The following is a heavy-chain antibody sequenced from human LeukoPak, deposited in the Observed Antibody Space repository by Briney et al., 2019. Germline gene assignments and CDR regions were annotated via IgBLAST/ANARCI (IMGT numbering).Heavy chain of an antibody. CDR1: GFIFSSYS. CDR2: ISGGSSTK. V-gene: IGHV3-48*01. D-gene: IGHD5-24*01. Sequence: GGSLRLSCVASGFIFSSYSMNWARQAPGKGLEWISYISGGSSTKYYADSVKGRFTISRDNAKNSLYLQMNSLRAEDTAVSYCARDFRGDGYTPLGYWGQGILVTVSS. J-gene: IGHJ4*02. CDR3: ARDFRGDGYTPLGY.